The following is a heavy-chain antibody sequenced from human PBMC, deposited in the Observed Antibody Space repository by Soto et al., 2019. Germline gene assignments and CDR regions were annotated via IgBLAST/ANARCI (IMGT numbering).Heavy chain of an antibody. D-gene: IGHD6-6*01. J-gene: IGHJ6*02. V-gene: IGHV3-23*01. CDR1: GFTFFAYA. Sequence: EGQLLESGGGLVQPGGSLRLSCAASGFTFFAYAMTWVRQAPGKGLEWVSTISGSGGYTYYADSVKGRFTISRDSSKTTLYFKINSLRAEDTAIFYCGKDSPRPSARMDVWGQGTTVTVSS. CDR2: ISGSGGYT. CDR3: GKDSPRPSARMDV.